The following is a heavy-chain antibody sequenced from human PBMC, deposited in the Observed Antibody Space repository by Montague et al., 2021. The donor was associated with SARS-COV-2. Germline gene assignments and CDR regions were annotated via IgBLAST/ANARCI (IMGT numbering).Heavy chain of an antibody. CDR2: IHNGDGNT. Sequence: SLRLSCAASGFTFSSYAMSWVRPAPGKGLEWVSVIHNGDGNTYYGDSVKGRFTISRDNSKNTLYLQMNSLRAEDTAVYYCAKAYSSSWWNWFDPWGQGTLVTVSS. V-gene: IGHV3-23*03. CDR3: AKAYSSSWWNWFDP. D-gene: IGHD6-13*01. J-gene: IGHJ5*02. CDR1: GFTFSSYA.